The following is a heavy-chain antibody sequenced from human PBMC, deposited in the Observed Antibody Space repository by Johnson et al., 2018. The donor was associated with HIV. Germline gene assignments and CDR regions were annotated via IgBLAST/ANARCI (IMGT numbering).Heavy chain of an antibody. CDR3: ARVFLGSSWYSDAFDI. V-gene: IGHV3-30-3*01. D-gene: IGHD6-13*01. J-gene: IGHJ3*02. Sequence: VQLAESGGGVVQPRRSLRLSCAASGFTFSSYTMHWVRHVPDKGLEWVALISYDGSSKYYADSVKGRFTISRDNSKNTLYLQMNSLRAEDTAVYYCARVFLGSSWYSDAFDIWGQGTMVTVSS. CDR2: ISYDGSSK. CDR1: GFTFSSYT.